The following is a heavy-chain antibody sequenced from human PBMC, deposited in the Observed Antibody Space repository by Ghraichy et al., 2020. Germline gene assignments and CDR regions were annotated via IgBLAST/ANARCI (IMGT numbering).Heavy chain of an antibody. Sequence: GGSLRLSCTASGFTFGDYAMSWFRQAPGKGLEWVGFIRSKAYGGTTEYAASVKGSFTISRDDSKSIAYLQMNSLKTEDTAVYYCTRDPDYYDSSGDAFDIWGQGTMVTVSS. J-gene: IGHJ3*02. V-gene: IGHV3-49*03. CDR1: GFTFGDYA. CDR3: TRDPDYYDSSGDAFDI. CDR2: IRSKAYGGTT. D-gene: IGHD3-22*01.